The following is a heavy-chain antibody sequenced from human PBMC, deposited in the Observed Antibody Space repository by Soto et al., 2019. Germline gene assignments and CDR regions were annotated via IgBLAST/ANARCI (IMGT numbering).Heavy chain of an antibody. D-gene: IGHD3-22*01. V-gene: IGHV3-30-3*01. Sequence: QVQLVESGGGVVQPGRSLRLSCAASGFSFSGYAMHWVRQAPGKGLEWVAVISYDGSNKFYTDSVKGRFTISRDNSKNTMYLQMNSLRAEDTAVYYCARSCDSSGYYHFDSWGQGTLVTVSS. CDR1: GFSFSGYA. CDR2: ISYDGSNK. CDR3: ARSCDSSGYYHFDS. J-gene: IGHJ4*02.